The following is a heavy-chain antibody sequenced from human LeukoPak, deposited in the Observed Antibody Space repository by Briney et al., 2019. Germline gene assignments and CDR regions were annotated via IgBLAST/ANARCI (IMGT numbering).Heavy chain of an antibody. Sequence: SETLSLTCAVSGVSISSSNWWHWVRQPPGKGLEWIGEIYHSGSTNYNPSLKSRVTISVDKSKNQFSLKLSSVTAADTAVYHCARGSSSGWFLGDVWGKGTTVTVSS. J-gene: IGHJ6*04. V-gene: IGHV4-4*02. D-gene: IGHD6-19*01. CDR2: IYHSGST. CDR1: GVSISSSNW. CDR3: ARGSSSGWFLGDV.